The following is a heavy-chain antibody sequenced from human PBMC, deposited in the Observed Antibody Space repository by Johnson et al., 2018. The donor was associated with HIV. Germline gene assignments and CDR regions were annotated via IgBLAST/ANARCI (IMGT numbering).Heavy chain of an antibody. Sequence: VQLVESGGGVVQPGGSLRLSCAASGFTFSSYTMHWVRQAPGKGLVWVSRTNNDGSTTTYADSVKGRFTVSRDKVKNTLHLQMNSLRAEDTAVYYCAREWGVITFGGVIPRNAFDIWGQGTMVTVSS. V-gene: IGHV3-74*01. CDR2: TNNDGSTT. J-gene: IGHJ3*02. CDR3: AREWGVITFGGVIPRNAFDI. D-gene: IGHD3-16*02. CDR1: GFTFSSYT.